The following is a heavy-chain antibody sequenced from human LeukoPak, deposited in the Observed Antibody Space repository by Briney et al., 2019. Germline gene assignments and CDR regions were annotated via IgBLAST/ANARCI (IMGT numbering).Heavy chain of an antibody. CDR3: ARAMITFGGVIVKWAFNI. D-gene: IGHD3-16*02. J-gene: IGHJ3*02. V-gene: IGHV3-23*01. CDR2: INGRDGST. Sequence: GGSLRLSCAASGCTFSSYGMSWVRQAPGKGLDWVSGINGRDGSTYHADSVKGRFTISRDNSKNTLYLHMNSLRAEDTAVYYCARAMITFGGVIVKWAFNIWGRGTMVTVSS. CDR1: GCTFSSYG.